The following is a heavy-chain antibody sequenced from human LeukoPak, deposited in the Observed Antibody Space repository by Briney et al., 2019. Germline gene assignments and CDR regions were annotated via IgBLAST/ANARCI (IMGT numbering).Heavy chain of an antibody. CDR1: GFTFSSYE. V-gene: IGHV3-48*03. Sequence: SGGSLRLSCAASGFTFSSYEMNRVRQAPGKGLEWVSYISSGGTTKQYADSVKGRFTISRDNAKNSLYLQMNSLRAEDTAVYYCARDSRFVSSSGWHPFDYWGQGTLVTVSS. J-gene: IGHJ4*02. D-gene: IGHD6-19*01. CDR2: ISSGGTTK. CDR3: ARDSRFVSSSGWHPFDY.